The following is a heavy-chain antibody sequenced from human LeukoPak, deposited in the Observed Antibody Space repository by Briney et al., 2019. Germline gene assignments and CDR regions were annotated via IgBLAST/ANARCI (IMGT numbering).Heavy chain of an antibody. D-gene: IGHD2-21*02. CDR2: ISHSGST. V-gene: IGHV4-34*01. Sequence: SETLSLTCAVYGGFLSDYYWSWIRQPPGKGLEWIGEISHSGSTNYNPSLKSRVTISVDMSKNQFSLKLRSMTAADTAVYYCARSGVVVTASFYYGMDVWGQGTTVTVSS. J-gene: IGHJ6*02. CDR1: GGFLSDYY. CDR3: ARSGVVVTASFYYGMDV.